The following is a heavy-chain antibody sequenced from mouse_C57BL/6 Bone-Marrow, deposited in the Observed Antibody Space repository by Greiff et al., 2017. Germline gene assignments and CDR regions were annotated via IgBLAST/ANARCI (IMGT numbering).Heavy chain of an antibody. CDR3: AKSYGSSYSFAY. CDR2: IWRGGSP. CDR1: GFSLTSYG. J-gene: IGHJ3*01. Sequence: VKLMESGPGLVQPSQSLSITCTVSGFSLTSYGVHWVRQSPGKGLEWLGVIWRGGSPDYNAAFMSRLSITKDNSKSQVFFKMNSLQADDTAIYYCAKSYGSSYSFAYWGQGTLVTVSA. V-gene: IGHV2-5*01. D-gene: IGHD1-1*01.